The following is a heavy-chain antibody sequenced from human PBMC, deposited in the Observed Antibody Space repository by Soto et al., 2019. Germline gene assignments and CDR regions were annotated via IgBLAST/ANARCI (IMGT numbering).Heavy chain of an antibody. Sequence: ASVKVSCKASGGTFSSYAISWVRQAPGQGLEWMGGIIPILGIANYAQKFQGRVTITADKSTSTAYMERSSLRSEDTAVYYCARGFVGGREMATIDYWGQGTLVTVS. CDR2: IIPILGIA. CDR3: ARGFVGGREMATIDY. CDR1: GGTFSSYA. D-gene: IGHD5-12*01. V-gene: IGHV1-69*10. J-gene: IGHJ4*02.